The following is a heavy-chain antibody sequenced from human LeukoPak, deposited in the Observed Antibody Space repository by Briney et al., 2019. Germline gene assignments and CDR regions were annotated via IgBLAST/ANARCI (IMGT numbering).Heavy chain of an antibody. CDR2: IYSGGST. D-gene: IGHD4-17*01. V-gene: IGHV3-53*01. Sequence: GGSLRLSCAASGFTVSSNFMGWVRQAPGKGLEWASVIYSGGSTYYADSVKGRFTISRDNSKNTLYLQMKSLAAEDTAVYYCARLDGPTVTSFDYWGQGTLVTVSS. CDR3: ARLDGPTVTSFDY. CDR1: GFTVSSNF. J-gene: IGHJ4*02.